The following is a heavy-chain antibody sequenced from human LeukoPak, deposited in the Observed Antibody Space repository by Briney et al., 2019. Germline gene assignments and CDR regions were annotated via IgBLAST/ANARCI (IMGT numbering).Heavy chain of an antibody. V-gene: IGHV3-23*01. CDR1: GFTFSSYA. J-gene: IGHJ6*02. CDR3: ASPRIGSENDYYGMDV. D-gene: IGHD2-15*01. CDR2: IGGSGGST. Sequence: GGSLRLSCAVSGFTFSSYAMSWVRQAPGKELEWVSAIGGSGGSTFYADSVKGRFIISRDSSKNTLYLQMNSLRAEDTAVYYCASPRIGSENDYYGMDVWGQGTTVTVSS.